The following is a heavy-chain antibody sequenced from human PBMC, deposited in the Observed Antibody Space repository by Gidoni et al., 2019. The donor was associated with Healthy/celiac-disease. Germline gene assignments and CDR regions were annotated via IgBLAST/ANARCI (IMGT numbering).Heavy chain of an antibody. J-gene: IGHJ6*02. CDR1: GGSLSCYY. CDR3: ARGYPPGPLYYYGMDV. Sequence: QVQLQPWGAGLLKPSETLSVNCAASGGSLSCYYWSWSRQPPGKGLEGIGDINHSGSTNYNPSLKGRVTISVDTSKNQFSLKLSSVTAADTAVYYCARGYPPGPLYYYGMDVWGQGTTVTVSS. CDR2: INHSGST. V-gene: IGHV4-34*01.